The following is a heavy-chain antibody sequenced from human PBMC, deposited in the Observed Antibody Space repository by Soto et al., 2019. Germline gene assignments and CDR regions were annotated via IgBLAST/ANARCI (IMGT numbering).Heavy chain of an antibody. CDR1: GFTFSSYG. V-gene: IGHV3-33*01. CDR2: IWYDGSNK. D-gene: IGHD3-10*01. Sequence: GGSLRLSCAASGFTFSSYGMHWVRQAPGKGLEWVAVIWYDGSNKYYADSVKGRFTISRDNSKNTLYLQMNSLRAEDTAVYYCARQDGSANYYFDYWGQGTLVTVSS. CDR3: ARQDGSANYYFDY. J-gene: IGHJ4*02.